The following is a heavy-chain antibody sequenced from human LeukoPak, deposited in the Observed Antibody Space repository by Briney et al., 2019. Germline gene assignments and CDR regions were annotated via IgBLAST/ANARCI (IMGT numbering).Heavy chain of an antibody. V-gene: IGHV1-18*01. J-gene: IGHJ6*03. Sequence: WASVKVSCKPSGYTFANYGVSWVRQAPGQGLEWMGWISTFNGDTKYSQKFQGRVTMTAHTSTSTAYMELRSLRSDDTAVYYCTRDLGDYYYYYMDVWGKGTTVTISS. CDR3: TRDLGDYYYYYMDV. D-gene: IGHD4-17*01. CDR1: GYTFANYG. CDR2: ISTFNGDT.